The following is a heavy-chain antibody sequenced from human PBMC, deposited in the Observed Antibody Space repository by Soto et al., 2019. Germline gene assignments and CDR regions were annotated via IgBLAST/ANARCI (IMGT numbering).Heavy chain of an antibody. D-gene: IGHD3-10*01. CDR3: VRPLLSGQNYGMDV. V-gene: IGHV3-53*01. CDR2: IYNDGKT. CDR1: GLPVSTNY. Sequence: GGSLKLSCAASGLPVSTNYMSWVRQAPGKGLEWVSVIYNDGKTYYADSVKGRFTISRDASKNTLHLQMDSLRDEDTAVYYCVRPLLSGQNYGMDVWGQGTTVTVSS. J-gene: IGHJ6*02.